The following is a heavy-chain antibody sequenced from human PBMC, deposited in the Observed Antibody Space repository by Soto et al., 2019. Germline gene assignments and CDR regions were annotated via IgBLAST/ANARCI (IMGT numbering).Heavy chain of an antibody. CDR1: GKPLPSII. CDR2: MNPNSGNT. Sequence: GAPWKGSSKASGKPLPSIIINWGGQATGQGLEWMGWMNPNSGNTGYAQKFQGRVTMTRNTSISTAYMELSSLRSEDTAVYYCARERYSYGEDYWGQGTLVTVSS. CDR3: ARERYSYGEDY. J-gene: IGHJ4*02. V-gene: IGHV1-8*01. D-gene: IGHD5-18*01.